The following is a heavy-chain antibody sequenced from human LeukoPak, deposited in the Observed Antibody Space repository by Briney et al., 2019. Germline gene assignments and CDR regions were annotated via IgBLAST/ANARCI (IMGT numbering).Heavy chain of an antibody. D-gene: IGHD4-17*01. CDR1: GGSISSGDCY. CDR3: ARSWGGDYALNS. Sequence: SQTLSLTCTVSGGSISSGDCYWSWIRQPPGKGLEWIGYIYYSENTYYNPSLKSRVTMSVDTSKNQFSLKLSSVTAADTAVYYCARSWGGDYALNSWGQGTLVTVSS. J-gene: IGHJ4*02. V-gene: IGHV4-30-4*01. CDR2: IYYSENT.